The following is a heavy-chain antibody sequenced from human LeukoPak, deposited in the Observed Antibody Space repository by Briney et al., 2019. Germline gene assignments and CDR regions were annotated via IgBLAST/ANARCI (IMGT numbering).Heavy chain of an antibody. CDR3: ARDSRYSGSWSFDY. CDR1: GFTFSSYG. Sequence: GGSLRLSCAASGFTFSSYGMHWVRQAPGKGLEWVAFIRYDGSNKYYADSVKGRFTISGDNSKNTLYLQMNSLRAEDTAVYYCARDSRYSGSWSFDYWGQGTLVIVSS. V-gene: IGHV3-30*02. CDR2: IRYDGSNK. D-gene: IGHD6-13*01. J-gene: IGHJ4*02.